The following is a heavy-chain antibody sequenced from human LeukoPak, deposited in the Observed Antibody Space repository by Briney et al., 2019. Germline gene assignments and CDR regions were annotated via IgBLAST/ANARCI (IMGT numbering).Heavy chain of an antibody. D-gene: IGHD2-2*01. J-gene: IGHJ6*03. V-gene: IGHV1-69*05. CDR3: ARSPLGYCSSTSCPFWYYYYYMDV. CDR1: GYTFTCYY. Sequence: SVKVSCKASGYTFTCYYMHWVRQAPGQGLEWMGGIIPIFGTANYAQEFQGRVTITRDTSASTAYMELSSLRSEDMAVYYCARSPLGYCSSTSCPFWYYYYYMDVWGKGTTVTVSS. CDR2: IIPIFGTA.